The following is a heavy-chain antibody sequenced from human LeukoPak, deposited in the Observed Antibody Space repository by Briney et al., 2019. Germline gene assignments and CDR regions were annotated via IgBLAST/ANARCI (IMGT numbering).Heavy chain of an antibody. CDR1: GYTFTGYY. D-gene: IGHD1-26*01. CDR2: VNPNSGGT. CDR3: ARAEVGATSRYGMDV. Sequence: GASVKVSCKASGYTFTGYYMHWVRQAPGQGLEWMGWVNPNSGGTNYAQKFQGWVTMTRDTSISTAYMELSRLRSDDTAVYYCARAEVGATSRYGMDVWGQGTTVTVSS. J-gene: IGHJ6*02. V-gene: IGHV1-2*04.